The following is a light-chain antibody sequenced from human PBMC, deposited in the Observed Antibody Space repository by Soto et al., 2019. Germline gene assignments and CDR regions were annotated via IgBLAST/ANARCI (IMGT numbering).Light chain of an antibody. Sequence: DIQMTQSPSSLSASVVDRVTITCRASQAIGNYLARYQQKPGKAPKLLIYAASTLQSGVPSRFSGSGSGTDFTLTISSLQPEDFATYFCQQLNSYPITFGQGTRL. CDR2: AAS. J-gene: IGKJ5*01. CDR3: QQLNSYPIT. CDR1: QAIGNY. V-gene: IGKV1-9*01.